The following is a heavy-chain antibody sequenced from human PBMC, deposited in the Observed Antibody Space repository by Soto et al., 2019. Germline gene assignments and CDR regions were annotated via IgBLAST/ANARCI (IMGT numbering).Heavy chain of an antibody. CDR1: GYRFSTYG. J-gene: IGHJ4*02. Sequence: ASVKVSCKASGYRFSTYGINWVRQAPGQGLEWLGWASTNNDDRNYAQKFRGRVTFTTDTSTSTAYMELRSLISDDTAVYFCARERYVASRHSHFDSWGQGTQVTVSS. CDR2: ASTNNDDR. CDR3: ARERYVASRHSHFDS. V-gene: IGHV1-18*04. D-gene: IGHD6-6*01.